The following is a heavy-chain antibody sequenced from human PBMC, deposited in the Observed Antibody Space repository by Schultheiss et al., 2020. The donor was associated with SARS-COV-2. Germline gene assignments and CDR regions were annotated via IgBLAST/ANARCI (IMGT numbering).Heavy chain of an antibody. J-gene: IGHJ4*02. CDR3: ASGFYDFWSGYYKDDY. D-gene: IGHD3-3*01. Sequence: GGSLRLSCAASGFTFSSYEMNWVRQAPGKGLEWVAVISYDGSNKYYADSVEGRFTISRDNFKNTLYLQMNSLGAEDTAVYYCASGFYDFWSGYYKDDYWGRGTLVTVSS. CDR1: GFTFSSYE. V-gene: IGHV3-30*04. CDR2: ISYDGSNK.